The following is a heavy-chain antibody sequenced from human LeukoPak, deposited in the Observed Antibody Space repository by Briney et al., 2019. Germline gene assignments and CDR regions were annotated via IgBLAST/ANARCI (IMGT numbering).Heavy chain of an antibody. CDR2: IYSGGST. V-gene: IGHV4-4*07. Sequence: SETLSLTCTVSGGSISSYYWSWIRQPAGKGLEWIGRIYSGGSTNYNPSRKSRVTMSVDSSNNQFSLKLSSVTAADTAVFYCARETTGNYREFDYWGQGTVVTVSA. D-gene: IGHD1-7*01. J-gene: IGHJ4*02. CDR3: ARETTGNYREFDY. CDR1: GGSISSYY.